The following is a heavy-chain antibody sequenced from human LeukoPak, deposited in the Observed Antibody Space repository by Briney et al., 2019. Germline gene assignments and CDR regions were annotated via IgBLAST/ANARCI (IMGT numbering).Heavy chain of an antibody. CDR2: IYFSGIT. D-gene: IGHD3-10*01. V-gene: IGHV4-38-2*01. CDR3: ARLTSSNRGLMITHDY. CDR1: GYSISTGDY. J-gene: IGHJ4*02. Sequence: PSETLSLTCDVSGYSISTGDYWDWIRQPPGKGPEWIVSIYFSGITYYNPSLKSRVTISADMSENQFSLRLSSVTAADSAVYYCARLTSSNRGLMITHDYWGQGTLVSVSS.